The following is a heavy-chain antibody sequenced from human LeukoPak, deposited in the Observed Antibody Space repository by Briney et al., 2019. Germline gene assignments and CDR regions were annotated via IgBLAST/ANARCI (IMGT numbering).Heavy chain of an antibody. CDR2: ISYDGSNK. Sequence: GGSLRLSCAASGFTFSSYGMHWVRQAPGKGLEWVAVISYDGSNKYYADSVKGRFTISRDNSKNTLYLQMNSLRAEDTAVYYCAKDQGIAAAGTNYYWGQGTLVTVSS. CDR1: GFTFSSYG. V-gene: IGHV3-30*18. D-gene: IGHD6-13*01. J-gene: IGHJ4*02. CDR3: AKDQGIAAAGTNYY.